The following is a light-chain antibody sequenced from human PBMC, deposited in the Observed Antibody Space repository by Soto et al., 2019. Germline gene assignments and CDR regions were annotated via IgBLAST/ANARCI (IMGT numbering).Light chain of an antibody. Sequence: EIVITQSPATLSVSPGERATLSCSASQTVGTNLAWYQQKPGQAPRLLIDGASTRATGIPARFSGTGSGTEFHLTISSLQSEDFAVYYCQQYENWPLTFGPGTKVDIK. V-gene: IGKV3-15*01. CDR1: QTVGTN. CDR2: GAS. CDR3: QQYENWPLT. J-gene: IGKJ3*01.